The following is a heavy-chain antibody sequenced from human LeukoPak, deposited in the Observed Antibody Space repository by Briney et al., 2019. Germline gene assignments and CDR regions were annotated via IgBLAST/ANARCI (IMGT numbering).Heavy chain of an antibody. V-gene: IGHV1-8*01. D-gene: IGHD3-10*01. Sequence: ASVKVSCKASGYTFTSYDINWVRQATGQGLEWMEWMNPNSGNTGYAQKFQGRVTMTRNTSISTAYMELSSLRSEDTAVYYCARGSRYGSGSYCGYWGQGTLVTVSS. CDR3: ARGSRYGSGSYCGY. CDR1: GYTFTSYD. J-gene: IGHJ4*02. CDR2: MNPNSGNT.